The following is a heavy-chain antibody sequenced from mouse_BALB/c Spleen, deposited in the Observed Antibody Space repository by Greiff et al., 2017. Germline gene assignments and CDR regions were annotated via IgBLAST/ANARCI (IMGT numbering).Heavy chain of an antibody. V-gene: IGHV1-9*01. CDR1: GYTFSSYW. Sequence: QVQLQQSGAELMKPGASVKISCKATGYTFSSYWIEWVKQRPGHGLEWIGEILPGSGSTNYNEKFKGKATFTADTSSNTAYMQLSSLTSEDSAVYYCARGVAWFAYWGQGTLVTVSA. D-gene: IGHD1-1*02. CDR3: ARGVAWFAY. J-gene: IGHJ3*01. CDR2: ILPGSGST.